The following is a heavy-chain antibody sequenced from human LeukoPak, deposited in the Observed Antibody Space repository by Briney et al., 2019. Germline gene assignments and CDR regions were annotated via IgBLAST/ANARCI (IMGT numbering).Heavy chain of an antibody. J-gene: IGHJ5*02. Sequence: GGSLRLSCTVSGFTFSDYYMSWVRQAPGRGLEWVGRIKSKTDGGTTDYAAPVKGRSTISRDDSKNTLYLQMNSLKTEDTAVYYCTTEPTVTTYVWFDPWGQGTLVTVSS. D-gene: IGHD4-17*01. V-gene: IGHV3-15*01. CDR1: GFTFSDYY. CDR2: IKSKTDGGTT. CDR3: TTEPTVTTYVWFDP.